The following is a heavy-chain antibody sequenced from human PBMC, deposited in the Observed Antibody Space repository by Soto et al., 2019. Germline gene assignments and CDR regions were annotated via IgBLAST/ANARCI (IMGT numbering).Heavy chain of an antibody. CDR3: ARRAETNGWNGFGADKYYFDF. CDR1: GYTFTSYD. J-gene: IGHJ4*02. V-gene: IGHV1-8*01. D-gene: IGHD1-1*01. Sequence: VKVSFKASGYTFTSYDIYWVRQATGQGLEWMGWMNPNTGNSGYAQKFQGRVTMTSDTSISTAHMELSSLRSEDTAVYYCARRAETNGWNGFGADKYYFDFWGQGTLVTVSS. CDR2: MNPNTGNS.